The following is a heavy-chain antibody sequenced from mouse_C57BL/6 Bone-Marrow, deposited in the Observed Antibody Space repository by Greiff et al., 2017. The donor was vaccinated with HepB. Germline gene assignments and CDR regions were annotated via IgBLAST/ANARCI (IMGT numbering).Heavy chain of an antibody. J-gene: IGHJ4*01. V-gene: IGHV5-17*01. CDR2: ISSGSSTI. D-gene: IGHD2-4*01. CDR3: ARDRGLRRSHAMDY. Sequence: DVKLVESGGGLVKPGGSLKLSCAASGFTFSDYGMHWVRQAPEKGLEWVAYISSGSSTIYYADTVKGRFTISRDNAKNTLFLQMTSLRSEDTAMYYCARDRGLRRSHAMDYWGQGTSVTVSS. CDR1: GFTFSDYG.